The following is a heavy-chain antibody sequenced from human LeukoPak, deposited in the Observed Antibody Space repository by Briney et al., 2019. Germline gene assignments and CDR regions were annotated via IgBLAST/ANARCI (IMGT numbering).Heavy chain of an antibody. CDR2: IYHSGST. CDR1: GGSISSSNW. D-gene: IGHD5-12*01. Sequence: SSETLSLTCAVSGGSISSSNWWSWVRQPPGKGLEWIGEIYHSGSTNYNPSLKSRVTISVDKSKNQFSLKLSSVTAADTAVYYCARDKGGYGGPFDYWGQGTLVTVSS. V-gene: IGHV4-4*02. J-gene: IGHJ4*02. CDR3: ARDKGGYGGPFDY.